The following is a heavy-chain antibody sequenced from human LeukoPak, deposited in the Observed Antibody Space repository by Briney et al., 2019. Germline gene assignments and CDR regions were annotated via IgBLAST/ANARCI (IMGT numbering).Heavy chain of an antibody. D-gene: IGHD6-19*01. CDR1: GDSISSHY. CDR3: ARWVSGTGLADY. J-gene: IGHJ4*02. CDR2: IYYSGST. Sequence: PSGTLSLTCTVSGDSISSHYWSWIRQPPGKGLEYIGFIYYSGSTYYNPSLKSRVTISVDTSKSQFSLQLRSLTAADTAVYYCARWVSGTGLADYWGQGTLVTVSS. V-gene: IGHV4-59*08.